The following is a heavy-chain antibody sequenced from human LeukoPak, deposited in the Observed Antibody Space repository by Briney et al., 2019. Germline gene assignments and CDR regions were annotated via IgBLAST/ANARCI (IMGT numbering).Heavy chain of an antibody. J-gene: IGHJ4*01. V-gene: IGHV3-23*01. D-gene: IGHD5-24*01. CDR2: ISGSGGST. CDR3: AKDLSQNGYYLDY. Sequence: GGSLRLSCAASGFTFSSYAMSWVRQARGKGLEWVSAISGSGGSTYYADSEKGRFTISRDNSKNTLYLQMNSLRAEDTAVYYCAKDLSQNGYYLDYWGQGTLVTVSS. CDR1: GFTFSSYA.